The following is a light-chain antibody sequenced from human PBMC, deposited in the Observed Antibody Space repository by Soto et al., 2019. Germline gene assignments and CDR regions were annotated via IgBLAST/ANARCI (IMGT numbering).Light chain of an antibody. CDR2: DAS. Sequence: DLQMTQSPSSLSASVGDRVTITCQASQDITNLLNWYQQKPGKAPKLPIYDASSLQTGVPSRFSGSGSGTDFSFTISSLQPEDIATYYCQQFDDVPYSFGQGTKVAIK. J-gene: IGKJ2*03. V-gene: IGKV1-33*01. CDR1: QDITNL. CDR3: QQFDDVPYS.